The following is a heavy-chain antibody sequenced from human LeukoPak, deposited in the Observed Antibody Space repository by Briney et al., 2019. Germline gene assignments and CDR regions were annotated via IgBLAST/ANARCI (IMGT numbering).Heavy chain of an antibody. J-gene: IGHJ4*02. Sequence: SETLSLTCAVYGGSFSGYYWSWIRQPPGKGLEWIGEINHSGSTNYNPSLKSRVTMSVDTSKNQFSLKLSSVTAADTAVYYCARDLIVPDAMTGSGSYSTDYWGQGTLATVSS. CDR3: ARDLIVPDAMTGSGSYSTDY. V-gene: IGHV4-34*01. CDR2: INHSGST. D-gene: IGHD3-10*01. CDR1: GGSFSGYY.